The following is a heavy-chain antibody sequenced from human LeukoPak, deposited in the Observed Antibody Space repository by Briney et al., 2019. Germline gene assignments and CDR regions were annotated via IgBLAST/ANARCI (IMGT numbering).Heavy chain of an antibody. CDR1: GFTFSSYG. J-gene: IGHJ4*02. V-gene: IGHV3-33*01. CDR2: IWYDGSNK. CDR3: ARDGYGSGSAYFDY. Sequence: PGRSLRLSCAASGFTFSSYGMHWVRQAPGKGLEWVAVIWYDGSNKYYSDSVKGRFTISRDNSKNTLYLQMNSLRAEDTAVYYCARDGYGSGSAYFDYWGQRTLVTVSS. D-gene: IGHD3-10*01.